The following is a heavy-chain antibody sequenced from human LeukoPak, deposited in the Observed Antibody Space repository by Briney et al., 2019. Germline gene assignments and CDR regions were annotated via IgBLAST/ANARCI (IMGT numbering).Heavy chain of an antibody. D-gene: IGHD7-27*01. V-gene: IGHV3-23*01. CDR3: VQDWAWGAFAY. J-gene: IGHJ4*02. CDR1: GFTFSSYG. CDR2: ISGDAGRT. Sequence: GGSLRLSFAASGFTFSSYGMNRVRQAPGTGLEWVSGISGDAGRTYYADSVKGRFTIYRDNSKNTLYLQMNSLGAEDTAVYYCVQDWAWGAFAYWGQGTLVTVSS.